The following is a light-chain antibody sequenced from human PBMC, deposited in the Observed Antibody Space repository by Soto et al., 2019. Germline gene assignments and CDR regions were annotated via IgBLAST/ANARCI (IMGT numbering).Light chain of an antibody. J-gene: IGKJ1*01. CDR3: QQTSSPPWT. Sequence: DILMTQSPSSLSASIGDRVTISCRTSQTVSTYLNWYQHKPGRGPTLLIYAASSLQSGVPSRFSGSGSGTDSTLTIGSLQPEDFATYYCQQTSSPPWTFGQGTKVDI. CDR2: AAS. V-gene: IGKV1-39*01. CDR1: QTVSTY.